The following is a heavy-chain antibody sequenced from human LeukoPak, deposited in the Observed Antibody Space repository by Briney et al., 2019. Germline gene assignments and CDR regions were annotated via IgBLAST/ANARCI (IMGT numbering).Heavy chain of an antibody. J-gene: IGHJ3*02. V-gene: IGHV4-39*01. CDR2: IYYSGST. D-gene: IGHD6-19*01. CDR1: GGSISSSSYY. Sequence: SETLSLTCTVSGGSISSSSYYWGWIRQPPGKGLEWIGSIYYSGSTYYNPSLKSRVTISVDTSKNQFSLKLSSVTAADTAVYYCARPHHPASIQWLAFDAFDIWGQGTMVTVSS. CDR3: ARPHHPASIQWLAFDAFDI.